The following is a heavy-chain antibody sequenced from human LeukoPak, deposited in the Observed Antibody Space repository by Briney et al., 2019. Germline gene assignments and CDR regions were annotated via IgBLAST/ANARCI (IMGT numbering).Heavy chain of an antibody. V-gene: IGHV1-8*01. Sequence: ASVTVSYKASGYTFTSYDINWVRPAPGQGLEWMGWMNPNSGNTGYAQKFQGRVTMTRNTSISTAYMELSSLRSEDTAVYYCARGRVAGSGWKDAFDIWGQGTMVTVSS. CDR2: MNPNSGNT. CDR3: ARGRVAGSGWKDAFDI. J-gene: IGHJ3*02. D-gene: IGHD6-19*01. CDR1: GYTFTSYD.